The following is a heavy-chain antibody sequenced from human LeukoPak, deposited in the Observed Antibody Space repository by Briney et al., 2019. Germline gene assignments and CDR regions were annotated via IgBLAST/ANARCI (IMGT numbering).Heavy chain of an antibody. CDR3: ARDKGEIQLWFTFDY. Sequence: PGGSLRLSCAASGFTFSSYGMHWVRQAPGKGLEWVAFIRYDGSNKYYADSVKGRFTISRDNSKNTLYLQMNSLRAEDTAVYYCARDKGEIQLWFTFDYWGQGTLVTVSS. CDR1: GFTFSSYG. V-gene: IGHV3-30*02. D-gene: IGHD5-18*01. CDR2: IRYDGSNK. J-gene: IGHJ4*02.